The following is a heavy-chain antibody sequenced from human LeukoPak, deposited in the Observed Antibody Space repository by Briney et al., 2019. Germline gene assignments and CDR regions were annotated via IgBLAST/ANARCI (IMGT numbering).Heavy chain of an antibody. D-gene: IGHD3-22*01. Sequence: PGGSLRLPCPPSGFTFSTLPLGGAGRPQGKGRGGVSPFMVRGGSTYYADSVKGRFTISRDNSKNTLYLQMNSLRAEDTAVYYCAKVKDSDSSGYPDAFDIWGQGTMVTVSS. CDR1: GFTFSTLP. CDR2: FMVRGGST. J-gene: IGHJ3*02. V-gene: IGHV3-23*01. CDR3: AKVKDSDSSGYPDAFDI.